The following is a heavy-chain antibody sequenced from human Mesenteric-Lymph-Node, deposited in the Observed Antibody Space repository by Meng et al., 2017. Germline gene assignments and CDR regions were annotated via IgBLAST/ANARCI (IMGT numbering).Heavy chain of an antibody. Sequence: QVALAGSAPGSVTPSGTLSPTCAVSGGAISSSNWWSWVRQPPGKGLEWIGENYHSGSTNYNPSLKSRVTISVDKSKNQFSLKLSSVTAADTAMYYCARGGGCSSSSCDLDYWGQGVLVTVSS. CDR1: GGAISSSNW. CDR3: ARGGGCSSSSCDLDY. V-gene: IGHV4-4*02. D-gene: IGHD2-2*01. CDR2: NYHSGST. J-gene: IGHJ4*02.